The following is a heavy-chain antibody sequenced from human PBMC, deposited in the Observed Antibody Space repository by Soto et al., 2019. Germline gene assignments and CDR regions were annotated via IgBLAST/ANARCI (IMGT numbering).Heavy chain of an antibody. CDR1: GFPFYVYG. V-gene: IGHV3-21*01. Sequence: GGSLRLSCTASGFPFYVYGMTWVRQAPGKGLEWVSSITSNGNFLYYADAVRGRFTISRDNPKASLSLEMNNLRAEDTAVYYCTRPDYGDAPGYWGQGTLVTVSS. CDR2: ITSNGNFL. J-gene: IGHJ4*02. D-gene: IGHD4-17*01. CDR3: TRPDYGDAPGY.